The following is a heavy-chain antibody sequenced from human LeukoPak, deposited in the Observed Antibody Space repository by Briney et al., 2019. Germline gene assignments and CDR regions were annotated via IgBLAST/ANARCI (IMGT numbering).Heavy chain of an antibody. J-gene: IGHJ4*02. CDR2: ISYDGSNK. V-gene: IGHV3-30*18. Sequence: GGSLRLSCAASGFTFSSYSMNWVRQAPGKGLEWVAVISYDGSNKYYADSVKGRFTISRDNSKNTLYLQMNSLRAEDTAVYYCAKGSSSSWYVFDYWGQGTLVTVSS. CDR1: GFTFSSYS. D-gene: IGHD6-13*01. CDR3: AKGSSSSWYVFDY.